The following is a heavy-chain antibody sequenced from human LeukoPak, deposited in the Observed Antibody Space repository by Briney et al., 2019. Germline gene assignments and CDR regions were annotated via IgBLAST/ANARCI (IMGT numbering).Heavy chain of an antibody. V-gene: IGHV4-31*03. Sequence: SETLSLTCTVSGGSISSGGYYWGWIRQHPGKGLEWIGYIYYSGSTYYNPSLKSRVTISVDTSKNQFSLKLSSVTAADTAVYYCARDRIVVVPAAIHRYFDYWGQGTLVTVSS. CDR1: GGSISSGGYY. CDR2: IYYSGST. J-gene: IGHJ4*02. CDR3: ARDRIVVVPAAIHRYFDY. D-gene: IGHD2-2*02.